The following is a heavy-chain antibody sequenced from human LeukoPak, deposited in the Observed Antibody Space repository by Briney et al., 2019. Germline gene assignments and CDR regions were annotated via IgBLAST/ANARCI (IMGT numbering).Heavy chain of an antibody. CDR2: IYYSGST. CDR1: GGSISSGGYY. V-gene: IGHV4-31*03. J-gene: IGHJ2*01. CDR3: ARVQDSPRPAKNPAENYWYFDL. D-gene: IGHD2-15*01. Sequence: SETLCPTCTVSGGSISSGGYYWSWIRQHPGKGLEWIGYIYYSGSTYYNPSLKSRVTISVDTSKNQFSLKLSSVTAADTAVYYCARVQDSPRPAKNPAENYWYFDLWGRGTLVTVSS.